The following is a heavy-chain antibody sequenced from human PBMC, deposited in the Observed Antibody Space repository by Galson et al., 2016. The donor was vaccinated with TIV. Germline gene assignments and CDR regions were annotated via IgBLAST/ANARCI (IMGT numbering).Heavy chain of an antibody. J-gene: IGHJ6*02. CDR3: ARDPVEDSESSAKGLYGMDV. D-gene: IGHD3-22*01. Sequence: SVKVSCKASGVTFYSYAFKWIRQAPGQGLEWMGGTIPVYDSTIYAQKFQGRATITADRSTDTTHLELSSLNSEDTAVYYCARDPVEDSESSAKGLYGMDVWGQGTTVIVSS. V-gene: IGHV1-69*13. CDR2: TIPVYDST. CDR1: GVTFYSYA.